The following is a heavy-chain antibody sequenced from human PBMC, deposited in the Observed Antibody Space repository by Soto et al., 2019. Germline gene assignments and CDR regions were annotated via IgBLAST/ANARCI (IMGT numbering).Heavy chain of an antibody. CDR2: ISYDGSNK. V-gene: IGHV3-30*18. CDR3: AKGGGSGSYDY. Sequence: QVQLVESGGGEVQPGRSLRLSCAASGFTFSSYGMHWVRQAPGKGLEWVAVISYDGSNKYYADSVKGRFTISRDNSKNTLYLQMNSLRAEDTAVYYCAKGGGSGSYDYWGQGTLVTVSS. J-gene: IGHJ4*02. D-gene: IGHD3-10*01. CDR1: GFTFSSYG.